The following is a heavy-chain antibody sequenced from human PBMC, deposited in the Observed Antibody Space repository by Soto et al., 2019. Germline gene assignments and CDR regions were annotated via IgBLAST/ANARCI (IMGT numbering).Heavy chain of an antibody. J-gene: IGHJ4*02. V-gene: IGHV3-48*01. CDR1: GFTFSTHS. CDR2: ITSSSVT. D-gene: IGHD1-26*01. CDR3: VGEVGFKLIY. Sequence: EVQLVESGGGLVQPGGSLRLSCAASGFTFSTHSMNWVRQAPGKGLEWISYITSSSVTMYADSVKGRFTISRDNDKNSLYLQMNSLRVEDTAVYFCVGEVGFKLIYWGQGTLVTVSS.